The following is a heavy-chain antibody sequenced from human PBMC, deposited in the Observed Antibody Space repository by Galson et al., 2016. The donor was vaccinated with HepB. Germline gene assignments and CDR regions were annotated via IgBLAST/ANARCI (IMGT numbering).Heavy chain of an antibody. CDR3: ARGRGILLFGESGWFDP. J-gene: IGHJ5*02. Sequence: SLRLSCAASGFTFEDYAMTWVRQAPGKGLEWVSGINWNGTATGYADSVKGRFTISRDNAKNSLYLQMNSLRAEDTAFYYCARGRGILLFGESGWFDPWGQGILVSVSS. D-gene: IGHD3-10*01. V-gene: IGHV3-20*04. CDR1: GFTFEDYA. CDR2: INWNGTAT.